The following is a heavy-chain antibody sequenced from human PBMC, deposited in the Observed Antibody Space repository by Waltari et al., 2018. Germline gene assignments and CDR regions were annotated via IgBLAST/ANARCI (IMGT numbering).Heavy chain of an antibody. D-gene: IGHD3-3*01. CDR2: INHSGST. CDR3: ARDDFWSGQSLDY. V-gene: IGHV4-34*01. Sequence: QVQLQQWGAGLLKPSETLSLTCAVYGGSFSGYYWSWIRQPPGKGLEWIGEINHSGSTNYNPSLKSRVTISVDTSKNQFSLKLSSVTAADTAVYYCARDDFWSGQSLDYWGQGTLVTVSS. J-gene: IGHJ4*02. CDR1: GGSFSGYY.